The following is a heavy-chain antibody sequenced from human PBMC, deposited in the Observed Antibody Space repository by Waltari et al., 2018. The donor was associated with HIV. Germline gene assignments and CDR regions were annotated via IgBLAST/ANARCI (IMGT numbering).Heavy chain of an antibody. CDR1: GYPFSSCH. J-gene: IGHJ3*02. Sequence: EVLLWECGGALGKAAGFRSHSCVAFGYPFSSCHVTWRPQAPGKWLEWVSSISSCSVYIYESDSVDGRFSISRDNAKKTLYLQMDSLMAEDTAVYYCARDEAEMAKLTTFDIWGQEIMVTVSS. CDR3: ARDEAEMAKLTTFDI. CDR2: ISSCSVYI. V-gene: IGHV3-21*01. D-gene: IGHD3-10*01.